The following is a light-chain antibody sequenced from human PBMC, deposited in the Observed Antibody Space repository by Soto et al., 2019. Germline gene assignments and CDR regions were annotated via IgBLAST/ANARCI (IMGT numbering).Light chain of an antibody. CDR3: QQYNNWPQT. CDR1: QSVSSK. CDR2: GAS. V-gene: IGKV3-15*01. Sequence: EIVMTQSPATLSVSPGERATLSCRASQSVSSKLAWYQQKPGQAPRLLLYGASTRATGIPARFSGSGSGTEFTLTISSLQSEDFAEYHCQQYNNWPQTFGQGTKVDIK. J-gene: IGKJ1*01.